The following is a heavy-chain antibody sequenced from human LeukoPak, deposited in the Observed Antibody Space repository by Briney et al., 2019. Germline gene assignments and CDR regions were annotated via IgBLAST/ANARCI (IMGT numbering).Heavy chain of an antibody. CDR3: ARRYYQRWGTSNYFDY. CDR1: GYSFTTYR. D-gene: IGHD3-10*01. V-gene: IGHV5-51*01. CDR2: IHPDDSDT. J-gene: IGHJ4*02. Sequence: GESLKISCKGSGYSFTTYRIGWVRQMPGKGLEWMGIIHPDDSDTRYSPSFQGQVTISVDKSISTAYLQWNSLRASDTAMYYCARRYYQRWGTSNYFDYWGQGTLVTVSS.